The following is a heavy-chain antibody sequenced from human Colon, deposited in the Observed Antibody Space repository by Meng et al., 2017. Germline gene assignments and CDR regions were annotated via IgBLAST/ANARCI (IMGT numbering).Heavy chain of an antibody. J-gene: IGHJ3*02. CDR2: INAGDGNT. D-gene: IGHD2-15*01. Sequence: ASVKVSCKASGYTFTNYGLHWVRRAPGQRLEWMGWINAGDGNTIYSQNFRGRVTITRDTSAITAYMELSSLISEDTAVYYCAREIDRISMRAFDIWGQGTMVTVSS. CDR3: AREIDRISMRAFDI. V-gene: IGHV1-3*01. CDR1: GYTFTNYG.